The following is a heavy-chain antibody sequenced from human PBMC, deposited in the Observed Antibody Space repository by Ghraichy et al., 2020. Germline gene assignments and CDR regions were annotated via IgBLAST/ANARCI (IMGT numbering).Heavy chain of an antibody. CDR1: GFTFSSYA. Sequence: GSLRLSCAASGFTFSSYAMSWVRQAPGKGLEWVSAISRSGGGTYFADSVKGRFTISRDNSKNTLYLQMNSLRAEDTAVYYCAKVYGDYGFHFDYWGQGTLVTVSS. V-gene: IGHV3-23*01. D-gene: IGHD4-17*01. J-gene: IGHJ4*02. CDR3: AKVYGDYGFHFDY. CDR2: ISRSGGGT.